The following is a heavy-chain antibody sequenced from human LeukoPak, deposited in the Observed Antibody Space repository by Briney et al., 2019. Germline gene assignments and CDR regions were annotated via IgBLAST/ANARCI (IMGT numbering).Heavy chain of an antibody. D-gene: IGHD3-10*01. V-gene: IGHV3-48*03. CDR1: GFTFSSYE. CDR3: ARVKYGSGSDDY. J-gene: IGHJ4*02. CDR2: ISSSGSTI. Sequence: TGGSLRLSCAAPGFTFSSYEMNWVRQAPGKGLEGVSYISSSGSTIYYADSVKGRFTISRDNAKNSLYLQMNSLRAEDTAVYYCARVKYGSGSDDYWGQGTLVTVSS.